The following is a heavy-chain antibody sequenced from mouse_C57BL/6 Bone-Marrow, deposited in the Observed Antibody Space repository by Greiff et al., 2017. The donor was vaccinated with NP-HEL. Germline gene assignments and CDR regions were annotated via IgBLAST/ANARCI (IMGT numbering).Heavy chain of an antibody. Sequence: DVHLVESGPGLVKPSQSLSLTCSVTGYSITSGYYWNWIRQFPGNKLEWMGYISYDGSNNYNPSLKNRISITRDTSKNQFFLKLNSVTTEDTATYYCARDSPYYGSSYVIYWGQGTTLTVSS. CDR1: GYSITSGYY. D-gene: IGHD1-1*01. CDR2: ISYDGSN. J-gene: IGHJ2*01. CDR3: ARDSPYYGSSYVIY. V-gene: IGHV3-6*01.